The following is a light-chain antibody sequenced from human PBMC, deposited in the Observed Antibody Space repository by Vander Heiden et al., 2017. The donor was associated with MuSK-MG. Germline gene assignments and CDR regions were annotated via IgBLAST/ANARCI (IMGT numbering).Light chain of an antibody. V-gene: IGKV4-1*01. Sequence: DIVMTQSPDSLAVSLRARATINCKSSQRVLYSSNTKNYLAWYQQKPGQAPKLLIYWASTRESGVPDRFSGSGSGTDFTLTISRLEAEDVAVYYCQQYYSTPITFGQGTRLEIK. CDR1: QRVLYSSNTKNY. J-gene: IGKJ5*01. CDR3: QQYYSTPIT. CDR2: WAS.